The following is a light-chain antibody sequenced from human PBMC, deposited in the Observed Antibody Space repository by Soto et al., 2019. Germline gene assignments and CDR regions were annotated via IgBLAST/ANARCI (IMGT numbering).Light chain of an antibody. CDR2: LNSDGSH. J-gene: IGLJ3*02. CDR3: QTWGTGIQV. CDR1: NGHSSYA. Sequence: QLVLTQSPSASASLGASVKLTCTLTNGHSSYAIAWHQQQPEKGPRYLMNLNSDGSHSKGDGIPDRFSGSSSGAERYLTIPSLQSEDEADYYCQTWGTGIQVFGGGTKLTVL. V-gene: IGLV4-69*01.